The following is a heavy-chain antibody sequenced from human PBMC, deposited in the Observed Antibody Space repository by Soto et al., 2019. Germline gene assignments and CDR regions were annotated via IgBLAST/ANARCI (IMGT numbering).Heavy chain of an antibody. J-gene: IGHJ4*02. CDR3: AKQGIEVAGTDYFDY. V-gene: IGHV3-30*18. CDR2: ISHDGSNA. D-gene: IGHD6-19*01. Sequence: QVQLVEAGGGVVQPGKSLRLSCAATGFIFRSYGIHWVRQAPGKGLEWVAVISHDGSNAYYADAVNGRVTISRDNARNTVYLQMNSLRGEDTAVYYCAKQGIEVAGTDYFDYWGQGALVTVAS. CDR1: GFIFRSYG.